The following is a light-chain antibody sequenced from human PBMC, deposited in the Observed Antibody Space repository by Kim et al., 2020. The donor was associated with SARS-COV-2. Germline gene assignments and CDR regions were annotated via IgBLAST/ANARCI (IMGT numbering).Light chain of an antibody. CDR3: QQYGSSPYT. Sequence: LSPGGRATLSCRASQSVDSNYLAWFQQKPGQAPRLLIYVASSRATGIPDRFSGSGSGTDFTLTISRLEPEDFAVYYCQQYGSSPYTFGQGTKLEI. V-gene: IGKV3-20*01. CDR1: QSVDSNY. CDR2: VAS. J-gene: IGKJ2*01.